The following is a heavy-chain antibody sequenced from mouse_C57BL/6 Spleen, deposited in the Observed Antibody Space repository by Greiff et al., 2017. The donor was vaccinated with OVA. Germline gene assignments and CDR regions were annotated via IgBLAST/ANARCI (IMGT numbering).Heavy chain of an antibody. J-gene: IGHJ1*03. CDR3: ARERYYYGSSSYWYFDV. CDR2: INYDGSST. D-gene: IGHD1-1*01. CDR1: GFTFRDYY. Sequence: EVQLQESEGGLVQPGSSMKLSCTASGFTFRDYYMAWVRQVPEKGLEWVANINYDGSSTYYLDSLKSRFIISRDNAKNILYLQMSSLKSEDTSTYYCARERYYYGSSSYWYFDVWGTGTTVTVSS. V-gene: IGHV5-16*01.